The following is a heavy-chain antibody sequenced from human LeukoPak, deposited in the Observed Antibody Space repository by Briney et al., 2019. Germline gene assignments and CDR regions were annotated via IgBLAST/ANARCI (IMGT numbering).Heavy chain of an antibody. D-gene: IGHD4-17*01. CDR2: INHSGST. V-gene: IGHV4-34*01. J-gene: IGHJ4*02. CDR1: GGSFSGYY. CDR3: ARRPMTTVTAFDY. Sequence: SETLSLTCAVYGGSFSGYYWSWIRQPPGKGLEWIGEINHSGSTNYNPSLKRRVTISVDTSKNQFSLKLSSVTAADTAVYYCARRPMTTVTAFDYWGQGTLVTVSS.